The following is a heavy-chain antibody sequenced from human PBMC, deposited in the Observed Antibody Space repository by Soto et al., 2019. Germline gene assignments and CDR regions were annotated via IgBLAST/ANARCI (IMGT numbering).Heavy chain of an antibody. V-gene: IGHV3-23*01. J-gene: IGHJ4*02. Sequence: EVQLLESGGGLVQPGGSLRLSCVASGLTFNNYAMTWDRQAPGKALEWLSGISGSGGSTSYADSVKGRFTRSRDNSMITLYLQMTTLRAVDTAVYYCVAKLPSGAWYRFDVWCQGTLVIVSS. CDR2: ISGSGGST. D-gene: IGHD1-7*01. CDR1: GLTFNNYA. CDR3: VAKLPSGAWYRFDV.